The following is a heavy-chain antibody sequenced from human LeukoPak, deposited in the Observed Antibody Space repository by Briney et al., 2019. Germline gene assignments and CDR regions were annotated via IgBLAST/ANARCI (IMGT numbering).Heavy chain of an antibody. V-gene: IGHV3-48*03. Sequence: PGRSLRLSCAASGFTFSNSEINWVRQAPGKGLEWVSYISSSDTARYYADSVKGRFTISRDNAKNVVYLQMNSLRVEDTAVYYYVRDEEGYSYGYGYWGQGTLVTVSS. CDR3: VRDEEGYSYGYGY. CDR2: ISSSDTAR. D-gene: IGHD5-18*01. CDR1: GFTFSNSE. J-gene: IGHJ4*02.